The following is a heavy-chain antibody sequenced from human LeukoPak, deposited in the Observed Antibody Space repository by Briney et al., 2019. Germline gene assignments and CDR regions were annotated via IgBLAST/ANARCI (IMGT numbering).Heavy chain of an antibody. D-gene: IGHD2-21*01. J-gene: IGHJ4*02. CDR2: FDPEDGET. CDR1: GYTLTELS. CDR3: ATAYCGGDRYPNLFDY. Sequence: ASVKVSCKVSGYTLTELSMHWVRQAPGKGLEWMGGFDPEDGETIYAQKFQGRVTMTEDTSTDTAYMELSSLRSEDTAVYYCATAYCGGDRYPNLFDYWGQGTLVTVSS. V-gene: IGHV1-24*01.